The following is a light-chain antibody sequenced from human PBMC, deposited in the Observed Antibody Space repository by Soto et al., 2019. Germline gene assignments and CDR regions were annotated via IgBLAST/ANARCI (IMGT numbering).Light chain of an antibody. J-gene: IGKJ5*01. CDR1: QTISRW. V-gene: IGKV1-5*03. CDR2: KAS. CDR3: QQRSNWPPT. Sequence: DLQMPQSPSTLAGSVGDRGTITCLARQTISRWLAWYQQKPGKAPKLLIYKASNLKSGVPSRFRGSGSGTDFTLTISSVEPEDFAVYIRQQRSNWPPTFGQGTRLEI.